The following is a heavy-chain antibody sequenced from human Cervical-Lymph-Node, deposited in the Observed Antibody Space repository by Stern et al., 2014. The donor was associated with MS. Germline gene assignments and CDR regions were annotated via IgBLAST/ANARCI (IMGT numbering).Heavy chain of an antibody. CDR1: GGSISSSYY. CDR2: MDDPGRP. D-gene: IGHD4-11*01. J-gene: IGHJ4*02. CDR3: VRQVTVRSRFDY. Sequence: QVQLQESGPGLVKPSETLSRTCTVSGGSISSSYYWGWIRQSSGKGLEWIGSMDDPGRPFYTPPLKIRVTISVDTSNNQFSLKLSSVTAADTAVYYCVRQVTVRSRFDYWGQGTLVTVSS. V-gene: IGHV4-39*01.